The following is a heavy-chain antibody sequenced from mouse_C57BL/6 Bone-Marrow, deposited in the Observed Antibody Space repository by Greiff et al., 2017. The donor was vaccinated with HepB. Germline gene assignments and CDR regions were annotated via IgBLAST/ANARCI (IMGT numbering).Heavy chain of an antibody. CDR3: AITTVVAKCPVDY. CDR2: ICSGGSYT. J-gene: IGHJ2*01. V-gene: IGHV5-6*01. Sequence: EVQRVESGGDLVKPGGSLKLSCAASGFTFSSYGMSWVRQTPDKRLAWVATICSGGSYTYYPDSVKGRFTISRDNAKNTLYLQVSSLKSEDTAMYYFAITTVVAKCPVDYWGQGTTLTVSS. D-gene: IGHD1-1*01. CDR1: GFTFSSYG.